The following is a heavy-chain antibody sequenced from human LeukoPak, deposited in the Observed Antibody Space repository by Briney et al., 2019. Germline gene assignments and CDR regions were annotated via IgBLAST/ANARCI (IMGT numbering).Heavy chain of an antibody. V-gene: IGHV4-39*07. CDR2: IYYSGST. CDR1: GGSISSSNYY. D-gene: IGHD6-13*01. CDR3: ARAAYSSSWYSSYNWFDP. Sequence: KTSETLSLTCTVSGGSISSSNYYWGWIRQPPGKGLEWIGSIYYSGSTYYNPSLKSRVTISVDTSKNQFSLKLSSVTAADTAVYYCARAAYSSSWYSSYNWFDPWGQGTLVTVSS. J-gene: IGHJ5*02.